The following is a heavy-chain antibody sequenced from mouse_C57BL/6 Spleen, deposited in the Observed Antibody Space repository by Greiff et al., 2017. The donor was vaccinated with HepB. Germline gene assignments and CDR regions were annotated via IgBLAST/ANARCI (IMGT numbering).Heavy chain of an antibody. CDR1: GYSFTDYN. CDR3: ARGTETNY. D-gene: IGHD2-13*01. CDR2: ISPNYGTT. Sequence: VQLQQSGPELVKPGASVKISCKASGYSFTDYNMNWVKQSNGKSLEWIGVISPNYGTTSFIQKFKCKATLTVDQSSSTAYMQLDSMTSEDSAVYYYARGTETNYWGKGTTSKGSS. V-gene: IGHV1-39*01. J-gene: IGHJ2*01.